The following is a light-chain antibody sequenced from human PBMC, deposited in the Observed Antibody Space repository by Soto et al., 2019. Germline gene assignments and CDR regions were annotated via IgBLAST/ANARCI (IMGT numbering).Light chain of an antibody. CDR2: AAS. V-gene: IGKV1-8*01. CDR1: QGISSY. CDR3: QQYYSYSWT. Sequence: AIRMTQSPSSLSASTEDRVTITCRASQGISSYLAWYQQKPGKAPKILIYAASTLQSGVPSRFSGSGSGTDFTLTICCLQSEDFATYYCQQYYSYSWTFGQGTKVDIK. J-gene: IGKJ1*01.